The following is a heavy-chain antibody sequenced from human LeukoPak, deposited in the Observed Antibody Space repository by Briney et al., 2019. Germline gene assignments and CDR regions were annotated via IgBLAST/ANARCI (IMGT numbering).Heavy chain of an antibody. V-gene: IGHV4-4*07. J-gene: IGHJ3*02. Sequence: SETLSLTCTVSGGSISSYYWSWIRQPAGKGLEWIGRIYTSGSTNYNPSLKSRVTMSVDTSKNQFSLKLSSVTAADTAVYYCARDPAGRIGSGSPYDAFDIWGQGTMVTVSS. D-gene: IGHD3-10*01. CDR3: ARDPAGRIGSGSPYDAFDI. CDR1: GGSISSYY. CDR2: IYTSGST.